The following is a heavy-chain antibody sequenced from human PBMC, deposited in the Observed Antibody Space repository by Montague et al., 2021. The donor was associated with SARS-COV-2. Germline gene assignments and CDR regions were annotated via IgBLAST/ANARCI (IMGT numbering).Heavy chain of an antibody. J-gene: IGHJ3*02. CDR2: IYDSGAV. CDR3: ERDHPYGGPRWAYDI. D-gene: IGHD4-23*01. CDR1: GGSITGYS. Sequence: SETLSLTCTVSGGSITGYSWSWLRRSPGKGLEWIAYIYDSGAVNYNPSLRSRVTISTDTSKNQLSLKVNSVTAADTAVYYCERDHPYGGPRWAYDIWGQGTVVTVSS. V-gene: IGHV4-59*01.